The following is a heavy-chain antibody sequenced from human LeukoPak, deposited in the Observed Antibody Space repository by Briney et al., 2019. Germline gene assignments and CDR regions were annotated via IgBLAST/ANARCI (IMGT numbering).Heavy chain of an antibody. Sequence: GASVKVSCKASGYTFKNYDINWVRQAPGQGLEWMAWMNPNNDNAGSAQKFQGRVTMTRDTSINTAYMELSSLRSDDTGVYYCARAAAGGQDPFDVWGQGSLIIVSS. J-gene: IGHJ3*01. CDR1: GYTFKNYD. CDR2: MNPNNDNA. CDR3: ARAAAGGQDPFDV. D-gene: IGHD6-25*01. V-gene: IGHV1-8*01.